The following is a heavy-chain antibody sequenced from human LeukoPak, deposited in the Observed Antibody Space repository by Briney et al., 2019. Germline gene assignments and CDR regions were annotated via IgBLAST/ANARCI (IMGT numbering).Heavy chain of an antibody. CDR1: GGSFSGYY. J-gene: IGHJ4*02. CDR2: INHSGST. V-gene: IGHV4-34*01. Sequence: SETLSLTCAVYGGSFSGYYWSWIRQPPGKGLEWIGEINHSGSTNYNPSLKSRVTISVDTSKNQFSLKLSSVTAADTAVYYCARHLGGGRGPNFDYWGQGTLVTVSS. CDR3: ARHLGGGRGPNFDY. D-gene: IGHD3-16*01.